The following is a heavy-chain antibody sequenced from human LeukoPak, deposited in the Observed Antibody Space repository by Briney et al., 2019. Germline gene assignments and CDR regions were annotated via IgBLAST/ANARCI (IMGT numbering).Heavy chain of an antibody. D-gene: IGHD2-15*01. CDR1: GYTFTSYA. J-gene: IGHJ6*02. CDR2: INTNTGNP. Sequence: ASVKVSCKASGYTFTSYAMNWVRQAPGQGLEWMGWINTNTGNPTYAQGFTGRFVFSLDTSVSTAYLQISSLKAEDTAVYYCARASMVVAATLSFGMDVWGQGTTVTVSS. V-gene: IGHV7-4-1*02. CDR3: ARASMVVAATLSFGMDV.